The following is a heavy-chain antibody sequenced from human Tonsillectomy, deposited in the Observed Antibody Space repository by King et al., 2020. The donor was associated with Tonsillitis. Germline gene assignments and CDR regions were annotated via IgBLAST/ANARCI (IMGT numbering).Heavy chain of an antibody. Sequence: QVQLQESGPGLVKPSQTLSLTCTVSGGSISSGGYYWGWIRQHPWKGLEWIGYSYSSGSTYSNPSLKSRLIISVDTSKNQFSLKLSSVTAADTAVYYCARLQLTMVRGVTIDYWGQGTLVTVSS. CDR2: SYSSGST. J-gene: IGHJ4*02. V-gene: IGHV4-31*03. D-gene: IGHD3-10*01. CDR1: GGSISSGGYY. CDR3: ARLQLTMVRGVTIDY.